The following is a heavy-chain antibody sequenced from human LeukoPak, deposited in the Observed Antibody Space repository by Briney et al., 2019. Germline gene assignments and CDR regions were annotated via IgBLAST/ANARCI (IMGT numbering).Heavy chain of an antibody. Sequence: SETLSLTCAVYGGSFSGYYWSWLRQPPGKGLEWLGEINHSGSTNYNPSLKRRVTISVDTSKNQFSLKLSSVTAADTAVYYCARASPYYGSGSYYTYAFNIWGQGTMVTVSS. CDR1: GGSFSGYY. J-gene: IGHJ3*02. CDR3: ARASPYYGSGSYYTYAFNI. CDR2: INHSGST. V-gene: IGHV4-34*01. D-gene: IGHD3-10*01.